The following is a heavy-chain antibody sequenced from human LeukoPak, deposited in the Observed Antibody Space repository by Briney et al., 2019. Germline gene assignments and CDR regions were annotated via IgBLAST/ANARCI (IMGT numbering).Heavy chain of an antibody. CDR3: VRVAGSGNTEGFFDY. Sequence: GGSPRLSCAASGFTFSSYEMNWVRQAPGKGLEWLSYISSSGSNTYYADSVKGRFTISRDNAKKSLSLHMDSLRGEDTAVYYCVRVAGSGNTEGFFDYWGQGTLVTVSS. CDR2: ISSSGSNT. V-gene: IGHV3-48*03. J-gene: IGHJ4*02. CDR1: GFTFSSYE. D-gene: IGHD2-15*01.